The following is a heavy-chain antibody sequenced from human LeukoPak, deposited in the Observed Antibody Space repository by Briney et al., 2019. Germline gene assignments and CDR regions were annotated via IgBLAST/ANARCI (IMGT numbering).Heavy chain of an antibody. CDR1: GYSFTSYW. Sequence: GESRKISCNGSGYSFTSYWIGWVRQIPGKGLEWMGIIYPGHSDTRYSPSFQGQVTISADKSISSAYLQWNSLKASDTAMYFCARHPDYWGQGTLLTVSS. CDR3: ARHPDY. J-gene: IGHJ4*02. V-gene: IGHV5-51*01. CDR2: IYPGHSDT.